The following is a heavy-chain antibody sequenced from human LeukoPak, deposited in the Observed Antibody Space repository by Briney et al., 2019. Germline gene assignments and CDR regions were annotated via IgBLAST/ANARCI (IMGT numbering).Heavy chain of an antibody. Sequence: ASVKVSCKASGYTFTTYYIHWVRQAPGQGLEWMGIINPSDGSTSYAQKFQGRVTMTRDMSTSTVYMELSSLRSEDTAVYYCARDGFASGPESWGQGTLVTVSS. D-gene: IGHD5-12*01. CDR1: GYTFTTYY. J-gene: IGHJ4*02. CDR3: ARDGFASGPES. V-gene: IGHV1-46*01. CDR2: INPSDGST.